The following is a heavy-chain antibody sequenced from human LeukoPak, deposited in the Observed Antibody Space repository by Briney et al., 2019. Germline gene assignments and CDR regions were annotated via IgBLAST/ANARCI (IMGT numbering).Heavy chain of an antibody. V-gene: IGHV1-2*02. Sequence: ASVKVSCKASGYSFNDKYLHGVRQAPGRGLEWMGSINPNSGGTNYAQKFQGRVTMTTHTSMSTAYMELSRLTSDDTAVYYCARAGGRSWFDPWGQGTLVTVSS. CDR1: GYSFNDKY. CDR2: INPNSGGT. J-gene: IGHJ5*02. CDR3: ARAGGRSWFDP.